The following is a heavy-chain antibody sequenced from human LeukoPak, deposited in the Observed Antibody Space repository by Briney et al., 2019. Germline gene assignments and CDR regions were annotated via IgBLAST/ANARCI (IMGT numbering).Heavy chain of an antibody. CDR3: ARALRSGAAAFDI. CDR1: GFTFSTYS. V-gene: IGHV3-48*02. D-gene: IGHD6-25*01. J-gene: IGHJ3*02. CDR2: ISSGSSTI. Sequence: PGGPLRLSCAASGFTFSTYSMNWVRQAPGKGLEWVSYISSGSSTIYYADSVKGRFTISRDNAKNSLYLQMNSLRDEDTAVYYCARALRSGAAAFDIWGQGTMVTVSS.